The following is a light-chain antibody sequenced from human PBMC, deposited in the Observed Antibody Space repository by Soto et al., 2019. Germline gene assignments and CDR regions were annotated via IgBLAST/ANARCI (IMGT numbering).Light chain of an antibody. Sequence: DTQMTQSPTTLSASIGDRVTITCRASQSISDWLAWYQQKPGKAPKLLIFKASSLERGVPSRFSGSGSGTEFTLTISSLQPDDFATYYCQQYKTYSWTLGQGTKVDIK. J-gene: IGKJ1*01. CDR3: QQYKTYSWT. V-gene: IGKV1-5*03. CDR2: KAS. CDR1: QSISDW.